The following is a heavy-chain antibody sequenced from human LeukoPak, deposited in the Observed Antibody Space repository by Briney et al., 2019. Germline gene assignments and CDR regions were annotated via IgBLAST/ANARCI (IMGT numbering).Heavy chain of an antibody. J-gene: IGHJ4*02. CDR2: IWYDGSNK. CDR1: GFTFSSYG. V-gene: IGHV3-33*01. CDR3: ARESTMVRGVPIDY. Sequence: GRSLRLSCAASGFTFSSYGMHWVRQAPGKGLEWVAVIWYDGSNKYYADSVKGRFTISRDNSKNTLYLQMNGLRAEDTAVYYCARESTMVRGVPIDYWGQGTLVTVSS. D-gene: IGHD3-10*01.